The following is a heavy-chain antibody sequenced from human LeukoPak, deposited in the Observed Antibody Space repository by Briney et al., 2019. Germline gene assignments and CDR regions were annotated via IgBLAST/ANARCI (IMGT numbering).Heavy chain of an antibody. D-gene: IGHD3-22*01. Sequence: PSETLSLTCTVSGGSISSGGYYWSWIRQHPGKGLEWIGHIYYSGSTYYNPSLKSRVTISVDTSKNQFSLKLSSVTAADTAVYYCARGDSSGYYFLFDYWGQGTLVTVSS. V-gene: IGHV4-31*03. CDR1: GGSISSGGYY. CDR3: ARGDSSGYYFLFDY. CDR2: IYYSGST. J-gene: IGHJ4*02.